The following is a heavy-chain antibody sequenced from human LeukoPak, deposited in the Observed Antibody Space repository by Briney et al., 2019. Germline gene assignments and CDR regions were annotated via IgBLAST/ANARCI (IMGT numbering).Heavy chain of an antibody. D-gene: IGHD2-21*01. CDR2: INPSGGST. CDR3: ARVDCGGDCYSSVGFDX. Sequence: ASVKVSCKASGYTFTSYYMHWVRQAPGQGLEWMGIINPSGGSTSYAQKFQGRVTMTRDTSTSTVYMELGSLRSEDTAVYYCARVDCGGDCYSSVGFDXWGQGTLVTV. CDR1: GYTFTSYY. J-gene: IGHJ4*02. V-gene: IGHV1-46*03.